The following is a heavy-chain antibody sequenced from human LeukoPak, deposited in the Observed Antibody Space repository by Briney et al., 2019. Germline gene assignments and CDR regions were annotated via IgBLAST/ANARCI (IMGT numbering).Heavy chain of an antibody. CDR2: ISGSGGST. V-gene: IGHV3-23*01. J-gene: IGHJ4*02. D-gene: IGHD6-19*01. CDR3: AKRSEWLGSYFDY. Sequence: HPGGSLRLSCAASGFTFSSYAMSWVRQAPGKGLEWVSAISGSGGSTYYADSVKGRFTISRDNSKNTLYLQMNSLRAEDTAVYYCAKRSEWLGSYFDYWGQGTLVTVSS. CDR1: GFTFSSYA.